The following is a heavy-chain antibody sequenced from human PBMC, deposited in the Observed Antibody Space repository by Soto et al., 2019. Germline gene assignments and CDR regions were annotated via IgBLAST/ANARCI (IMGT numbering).Heavy chain of an antibody. CDR2: IYYSGST. D-gene: IGHD6-19*01. CDR1: GGSISSYY. V-gene: IGHV4-59*01. Sequence: PSETLSLTCTVSGGSISSYYWSWIRQPPGKGLEWIGYIYYSGSTNYNPSLKSRVTISVDTSKNQFSLKLSSVTAADTAVYYCARSGAVAGTGTNYYYYGMDVWGQGNTVTVSS. J-gene: IGHJ6*02. CDR3: ARSGAVAGTGTNYYYYGMDV.